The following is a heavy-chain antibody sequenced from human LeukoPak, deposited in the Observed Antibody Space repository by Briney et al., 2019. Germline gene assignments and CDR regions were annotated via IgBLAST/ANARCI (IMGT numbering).Heavy chain of an antibody. Sequence: ASVKVSCKASGYTFTGYYMYWVRQAPGQGLEWMGWINPNSGGTNYAQKFQGWVTMTRDTSISTAYMELSRLRSDDTAVYYCARVGDYYADSDAFDIWGQGTMVTVSS. J-gene: IGHJ3*02. D-gene: IGHD3-10*01. CDR3: ARVGDYYADSDAFDI. CDR1: GYTFTGYY. V-gene: IGHV1-2*04. CDR2: INPNSGGT.